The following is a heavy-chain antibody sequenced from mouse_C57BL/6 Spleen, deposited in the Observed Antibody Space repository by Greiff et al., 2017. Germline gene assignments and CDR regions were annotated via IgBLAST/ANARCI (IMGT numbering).Heavy chain of an antibody. CDR1: GSTFTDYY. Sequence: EVQLQPSGPELVKPGASVKISFKASGSTFTDYYMNWVKQSHGKSLAWIGDINPNNGGTSYNQKFKGKATLTVDKSSSTAYMELRSLTSEDSAGYYCARDGNYPDYWGQGTTLTVSS. D-gene: IGHD2-1*01. CDR3: ARDGNYPDY. V-gene: IGHV1-26*01. CDR2: INPNNGGT. J-gene: IGHJ2*01.